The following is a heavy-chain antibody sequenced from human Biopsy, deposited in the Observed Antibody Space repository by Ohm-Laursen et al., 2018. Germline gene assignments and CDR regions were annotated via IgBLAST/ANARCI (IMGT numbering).Heavy chain of an antibody. D-gene: IGHD2-15*01. J-gene: IGHJ1*01. CDR2: INPHSGTT. CDR3: AKGQDLRGGAEYFQH. CDR1: GYTFTGQY. V-gene: IGHV1-2*02. Sequence: GSSVTVSCKASGYTFTGQYLHWVRQVPGQGLEWMGWINPHSGTTKFAQDFQGRVTMTRDTSITTAYIELRRLRSDDTAVYYCAKGQDLRGGAEYFQHWGQGALVTVSS.